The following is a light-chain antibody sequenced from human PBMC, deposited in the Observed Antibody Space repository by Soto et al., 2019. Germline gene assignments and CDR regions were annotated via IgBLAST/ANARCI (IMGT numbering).Light chain of an antibody. V-gene: IGLV2-23*02. J-gene: IGLJ1*01. Sequence: QSALTQPASVSGSPGQSITISCTGTSSDVGTYNLVSWYQHHPGKAPKLMIYDVTKRPSGVSNRFSGSKSGNTASLTISGLQAEDEADYYCCSYAGSSTVYVFGSGTKVRVL. CDR2: DVT. CDR1: SSDVGTYNL. CDR3: CSYAGSSTVYV.